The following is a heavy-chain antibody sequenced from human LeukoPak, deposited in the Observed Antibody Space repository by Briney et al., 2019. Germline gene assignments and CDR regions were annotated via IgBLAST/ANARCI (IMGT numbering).Heavy chain of an antibody. CDR1: GGSISSGNLY. D-gene: IGHD3-9*01. CDR2: IYYSGST. V-gene: IGHV4-30-4*08. CDR3: ARFPHYDILTGSFDY. Sequence: SQTLSLTCTVSGGSISSGNLYWSWIRQRPGKGLEWIGYIYYSGSTYYNPSLKSRVTISVDTSKNQFSLKLSSVTAADTAVYYCARFPHYDILTGSFDYWGQGTLVTVSS. J-gene: IGHJ4*02.